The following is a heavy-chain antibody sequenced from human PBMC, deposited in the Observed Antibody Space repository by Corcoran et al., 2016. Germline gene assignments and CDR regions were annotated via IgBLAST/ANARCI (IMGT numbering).Heavy chain of an antibody. V-gene: IGHV1-69*06. CDR1: GGTFSSYA. Sequence: QVQLVQSGAEVKKPGSSVKVSCKASGGTFSSYAISWVRQAPGQGLEWMGGIIPIFGTANYAQKFQGRVTITADKSTSTAYMELSSLRSEDTAVYDCARAPRIRGVIKGHWFDPWGQGTLVTVSS. CDR2: IIPIFGTA. J-gene: IGHJ5*02. D-gene: IGHD3-10*01. CDR3: ARAPRIRGVIKGHWFDP.